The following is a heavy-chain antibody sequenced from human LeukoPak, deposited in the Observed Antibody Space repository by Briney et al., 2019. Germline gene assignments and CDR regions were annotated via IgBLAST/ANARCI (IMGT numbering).Heavy chain of an antibody. Sequence: GGSLRLSCAASGFTFSSYSMNWVRQAPGKGLEWVSSISSSSSCIYYADSVKGRFTISRDNAKNSLYLQMNSLRAEDTAVYYCAREDYYGSGSYMRYFYYYDMDVWGKGTTVTVSS. CDR1: GFTFSSYS. D-gene: IGHD3-10*01. V-gene: IGHV3-21*01. CDR2: ISSSSSCI. J-gene: IGHJ6*04. CDR3: AREDYYGSGSYMRYFYYYDMDV.